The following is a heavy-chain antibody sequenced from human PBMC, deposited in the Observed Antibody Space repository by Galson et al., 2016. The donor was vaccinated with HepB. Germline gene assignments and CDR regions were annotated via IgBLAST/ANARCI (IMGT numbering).Heavy chain of an antibody. CDR3: VRDRAYIVTDY. J-gene: IGHJ4*02. V-gene: IGHV4-38-2*02. CDR1: GYSIRSGYY. CDR2: IHYSGTT. Sequence: ETLSLTCTVSGYSIRSGYYWGWIRQPPGKGLEWIGTIHYSGTTYYNPSLESRITISVDTPNNKISLNVNSVTAADTAVYYCVRDRAYIVTDYWGQGILVTVSS. D-gene: IGHD2-21*02.